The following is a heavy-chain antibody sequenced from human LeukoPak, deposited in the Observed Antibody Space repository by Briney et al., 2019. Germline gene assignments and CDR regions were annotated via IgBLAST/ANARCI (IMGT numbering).Heavy chain of an antibody. CDR1: GGSISGYY. CDR2: FFYTGST. J-gene: IGHJ4*02. Sequence: PSETLSLTCAVSGGSISGYYWSWIRQPPGKGLEWIGYFFYTGSTKYNPSLKSRVTISVDTSKNQFSLKLSSVTAADTAVYYCAREVYYGNFDYWGQGTLVTVSS. D-gene: IGHD3-10*01. V-gene: IGHV4-59*01. CDR3: AREVYYGNFDY.